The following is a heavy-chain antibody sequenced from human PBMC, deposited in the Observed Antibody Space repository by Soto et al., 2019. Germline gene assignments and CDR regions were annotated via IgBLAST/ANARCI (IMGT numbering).Heavy chain of an antibody. CDR2: ISSSSSTI. J-gene: IGHJ6*02. CDR1: GFTFSSYS. D-gene: IGHD3-9*01. Sequence: GGSLRLSCAASGFTFSSYSMNWVRQAPGKGLEWVSYISSSSSTIYYADSVKGRFTISRDNAKNSLYLQMNSLRDEDTAVYYCARDGVRYFDWLLEHYYYYYGMDVWGQGTTVTVSS. CDR3: ARDGVRYFDWLLEHYYYYYGMDV. V-gene: IGHV3-48*02.